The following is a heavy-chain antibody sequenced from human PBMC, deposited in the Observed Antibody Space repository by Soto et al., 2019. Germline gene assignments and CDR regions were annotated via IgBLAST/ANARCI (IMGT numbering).Heavy chain of an antibody. Sequence: EVQLVESGGGLVQPGGSLRLSCAASGFTFSSYSMNWVRQAPGKGLEWVSYISSSSSTIYYADSVKGRFTISRDNAKNSLYLQMKSLRDEDTAVYYCARPSRSGFFDYWGQGTLVTVSS. CDR1: GFTFSSYS. CDR3: ARPSRSGFFDY. V-gene: IGHV3-48*02. J-gene: IGHJ4*02. D-gene: IGHD3-22*01. CDR2: ISSSSSTI.